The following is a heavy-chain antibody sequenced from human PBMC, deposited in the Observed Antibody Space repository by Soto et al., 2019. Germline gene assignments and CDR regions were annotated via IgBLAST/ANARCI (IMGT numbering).Heavy chain of an antibody. J-gene: IGHJ4*02. CDR1: GFTFSSYG. Sequence: GGSLRLSCAASGFTFSSYGMHWVRQAPGKGLEWVAVIWYYGSNKYYADSVKGRFTISRDNSKNTLYLQMNSLRAEDTAVYYCARDSRITMVRGVLDYWGQGTLVTVSS. CDR2: IWYYGSNK. V-gene: IGHV3-33*01. D-gene: IGHD3-10*01. CDR3: ARDSRITMVRGVLDY.